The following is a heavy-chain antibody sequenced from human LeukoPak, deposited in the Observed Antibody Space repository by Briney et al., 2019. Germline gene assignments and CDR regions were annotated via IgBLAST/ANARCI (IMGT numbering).Heavy chain of an antibody. CDR2: ISSSSSYI. D-gene: IGHD3-22*01. V-gene: IGHV3-21*01. CDR1: GITFSSYS. CDR3: ARDPSYYYDSSGYYLDY. Sequence: GGSLRLSCAASGITFSSYSMNWVRQAPGKGLEWVSSISSSSSYIYYADSVKGRFTISRDNAKNSLYLQMNSLRAEDTAVYYCARDPSYYYDSSGYYLDYWGQGTLVTVSS. J-gene: IGHJ4*02.